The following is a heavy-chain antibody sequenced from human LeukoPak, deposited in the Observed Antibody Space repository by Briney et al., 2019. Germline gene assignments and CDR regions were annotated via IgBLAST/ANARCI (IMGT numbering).Heavy chain of an antibody. CDR3: ARDSSGWYSDY. CDR1: GGSISSYY. V-gene: IGHV4-59*01. Sequence: PSETLSLTCTVSGGSISSYYWSWIRQPPGKGLEWIGYIYYSGSTNYNPSLKSRVTISVDTSKNQFSLKLSSMTAADTAVYYCARDSSGWYSDYWGQGTLVTVSS. J-gene: IGHJ4*02. D-gene: IGHD6-19*01. CDR2: IYYSGST.